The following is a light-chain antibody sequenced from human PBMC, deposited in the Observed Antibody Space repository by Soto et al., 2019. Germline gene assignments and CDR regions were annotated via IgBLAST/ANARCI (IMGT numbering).Light chain of an antibody. CDR1: QSIYKW. Sequence: DIQMTQSPSSVSASIGDRVTISCRASQSIYKWLVWYQQKPVKAPKLLIYAASSLQSGVPSRFSGSGYLTDFTLTISRLQPEEWATYYGQQADRFPLYFGGGTKVEI. CDR2: AAS. CDR3: QQADRFPLY. J-gene: IGKJ4*01. V-gene: IGKV1-12*01.